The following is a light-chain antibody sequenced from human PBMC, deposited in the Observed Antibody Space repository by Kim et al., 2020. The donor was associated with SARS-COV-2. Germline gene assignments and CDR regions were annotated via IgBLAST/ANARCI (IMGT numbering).Light chain of an antibody. CDR2: GVD. Sequence: SSELTQDPAVSVALGQTVRIACQGDSLRTHYASWYQQKPGQAPVLVIYGVDKRPSGIPDRFSGSSSGNTTSLTITGAQAEDEADYYCCSRVTSGNHLYVFGDGTKVTVL. V-gene: IGLV3-19*01. CDR1: SLRTHY. CDR3: CSRVTSGNHLYV. J-gene: IGLJ1*01.